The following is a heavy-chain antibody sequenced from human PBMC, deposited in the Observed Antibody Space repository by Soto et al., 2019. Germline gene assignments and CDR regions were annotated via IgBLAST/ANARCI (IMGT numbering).Heavy chain of an antibody. J-gene: IGHJ6*02. CDR3: ARDYYRFNSGYGFSMDV. V-gene: IGHV3-30-3*01. D-gene: IGHD5-12*01. Sequence: GSLRLSCAASGFTFSSYAMHWVRQAPGKGLEWVAVISYDGSNKYYADSVKGRFTISRDNSKNTLYLQMNSLRAEDTAVYYCARDYYRFNSGYGFSMDVWGQGTTVTVSS. CDR2: ISYDGSNK. CDR1: GFTFSSYA.